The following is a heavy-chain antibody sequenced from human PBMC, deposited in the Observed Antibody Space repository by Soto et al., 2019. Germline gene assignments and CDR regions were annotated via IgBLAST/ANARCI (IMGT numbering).Heavy chain of an antibody. CDR2: ISGSGGST. CDR3: AKRQTYSSSYHIDY. D-gene: IGHD6-13*01. CDR1: GFTFSSYA. Sequence: PGGSLRLSCAASGFTFSSYAMSWVRQTPGKGLEWVSAISGSGGSTYYADSVKGRFTISRDNSKNTLYLQMNSLRAEDTAVYYCAKRQTYSSSYHIDYWGQGTLVTVSS. V-gene: IGHV3-23*01. J-gene: IGHJ4*02.